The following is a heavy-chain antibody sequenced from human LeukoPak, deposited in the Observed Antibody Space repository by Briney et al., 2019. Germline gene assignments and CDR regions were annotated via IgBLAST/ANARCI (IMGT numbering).Heavy chain of an antibody. CDR2: IIPIFGTA. CDR1: GGTFSSYA. D-gene: IGHD4-23*01. V-gene: IGHV1-69*13. Sequence: ASVKVSCKASGGTFSSYAISWVRQAPGQGLEWMGGIIPIFGTANYAQKFQGRVTITADESTSTAYMELSSLRSEDTAVYYCARDQRQAIRWGILLGYSGMDVWGKGTTVTVSS. CDR3: ARDQRQAIRWGILLGYSGMDV. J-gene: IGHJ6*04.